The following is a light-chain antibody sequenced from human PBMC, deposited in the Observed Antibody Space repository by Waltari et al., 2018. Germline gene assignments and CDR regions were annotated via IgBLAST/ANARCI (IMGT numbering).Light chain of an antibody. CDR1: QSVSSN. Sequence: EIVLAQSAATLSLSTGERATLSCRASQSVSSNLVWYQQRPGHAPRLLIYDASTRATGIPARFSGSRSETDFTLTISGLEPEDFAVYDCHQRSDWPLTFGPGTKVDL. V-gene: IGKV3-11*01. J-gene: IGKJ3*01. CDR3: HQRSDWPLT. CDR2: DAS.